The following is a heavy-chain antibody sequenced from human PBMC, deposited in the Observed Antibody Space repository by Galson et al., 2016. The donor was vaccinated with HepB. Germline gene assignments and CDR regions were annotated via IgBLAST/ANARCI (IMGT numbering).Heavy chain of an antibody. CDR3: ANLGYCSGDCYSVN. CDR1: GGSISRRHW. D-gene: IGHD2-21*02. V-gene: IGHV4-4*02. Sequence: SETLSLTCGVSGGSISRRHWWSWVRQSPGKGLEWIGEIYHTGSANYNPSLKSRVTISVDKSKNHFSLELNSVTAADTAVYYCANLGYCSGDCYSVNWGQGTMVTVSS. J-gene: IGHJ4*02. CDR2: IYHTGSA.